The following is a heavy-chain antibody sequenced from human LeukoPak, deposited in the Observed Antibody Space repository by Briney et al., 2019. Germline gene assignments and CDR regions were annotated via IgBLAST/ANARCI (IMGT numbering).Heavy chain of an antibody. V-gene: IGHV3-23*01. CDR1: GFTFSSYG. Sequence: GGSLRLSCAASGFTFSSYGMSWVRQAPGKGLEWVSAISGSGGSTYYADSVKGRFTISRDNSENTLYLQMNSLRAEDTAVYYCAKDDYYDSSGYYYDVLYYFDYWGQGTLVTVSS. CDR2: ISGSGGST. J-gene: IGHJ4*02. CDR3: AKDDYYDSSGYYYDVLYYFDY. D-gene: IGHD3-22*01.